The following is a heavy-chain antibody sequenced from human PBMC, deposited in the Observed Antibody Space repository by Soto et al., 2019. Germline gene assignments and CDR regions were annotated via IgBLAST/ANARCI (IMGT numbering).Heavy chain of an antibody. CDR2: IYYSGST. J-gene: IGHJ6*03. CDR1: GGSISSYY. V-gene: IGHV4-59*08. CDR3: ARCRRDSGYDSGYYYYYMDV. Sequence: SEILSLTCTVSGGSISSYYWRWIRQPPGKGLEWIGYIYYSGSTNYNPSLKSRVTISVDTSKNQFSLKLSSVTAADTAVYYCARCRRDSGYDSGYYYYYMDVWGKGTTVNVSS. D-gene: IGHD5-12*01.